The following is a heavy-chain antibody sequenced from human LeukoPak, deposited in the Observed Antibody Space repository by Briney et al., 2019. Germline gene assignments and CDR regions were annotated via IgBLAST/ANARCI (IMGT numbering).Heavy chain of an antibody. CDR3: ARRGTASGSYFLNWFDP. V-gene: IGHV4-34*01. D-gene: IGHD1-26*01. CDR1: GGSFSGYY. Sequence: SETLLTCAVYGGSFSGYYWSWIRQPPGKGLEWIGEINHSGSTNHNPSLKSRVTISVDTSKNQFSLKLSSVTAADTAVYYCARRGTASGSYFLNWFDPWGQGTLVTVSS. CDR2: INHSGST. J-gene: IGHJ5*02.